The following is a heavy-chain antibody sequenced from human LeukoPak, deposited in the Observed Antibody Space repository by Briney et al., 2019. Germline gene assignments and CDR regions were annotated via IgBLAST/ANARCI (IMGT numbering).Heavy chain of an antibody. D-gene: IGHD3-22*01. J-gene: IGHJ3*02. Sequence: GGSLRLSCAASGFTFSSHAMSWVRQAPGKGLEWVPAISGSGGSTYYADSVKGRFTISRDNSKNTLYLQMNSLRAEDTAVYYCAKSGPGYYDSSGYAFDIWGQGTMVTVSS. V-gene: IGHV3-23*01. CDR1: GFTFSSHA. CDR3: AKSGPGYYDSSGYAFDI. CDR2: ISGSGGST.